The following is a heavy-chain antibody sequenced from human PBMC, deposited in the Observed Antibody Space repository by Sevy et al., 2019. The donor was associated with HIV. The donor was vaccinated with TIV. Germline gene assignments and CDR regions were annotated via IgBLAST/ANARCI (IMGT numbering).Heavy chain of an antibody. CDR1: GFTFSSYS. V-gene: IGHV3-21*01. Sequence: GGSLRLSCAASGFTFSSYSMNWVRQAPGKGLEWVSSISSSSSYIYYADSVKGRFTISRDNAKNSLYLQMNSLRAEDTAVYYCARAQGGYSYGYPAFDIWGQGTMVTVSS. J-gene: IGHJ3*02. CDR2: ISSSSSYI. D-gene: IGHD5-18*01. CDR3: ARAQGGYSYGYPAFDI.